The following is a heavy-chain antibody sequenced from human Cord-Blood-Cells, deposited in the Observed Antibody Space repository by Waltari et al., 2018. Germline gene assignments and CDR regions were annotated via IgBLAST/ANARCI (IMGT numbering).Heavy chain of an antibody. CDR2: ISWNSGSI. CDR1: GFTFDDYA. D-gene: IGHD1-26*01. V-gene: IGHV3-9*01. Sequence: EVQLVESGGGLVQPGRSLRLSCAASGFTFDDYAMHWVRQAPGKGLGWVSGISWNSGSIGYADSVKVRFTISRDNAKNSLYLQMNSLRAEDTALYYCAKDKSGSYYWYFDLWGRGTLVTVSS. J-gene: IGHJ2*01. CDR3: AKDKSGSYYWYFDL.